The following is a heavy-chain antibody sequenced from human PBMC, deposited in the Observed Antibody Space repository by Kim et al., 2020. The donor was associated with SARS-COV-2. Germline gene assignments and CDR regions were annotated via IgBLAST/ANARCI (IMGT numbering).Heavy chain of an antibody. CDR3: ARDFTMVRGVINYCMDV. V-gene: IGHV3-66*01. CDR1: GFTISNNY. J-gene: IGHJ6*02. D-gene: IGHD3-10*01. CDR2: IYSGGST. Sequence: GSLRLSCVGSGFTISNNYMTWVRQAPGKGLEWVSVIYSGGSTYYADSVRVRFTVSRDNSKNTLYLQMNSLRAEDTAVYYCARDFTMVRGVINYCMDVWG.